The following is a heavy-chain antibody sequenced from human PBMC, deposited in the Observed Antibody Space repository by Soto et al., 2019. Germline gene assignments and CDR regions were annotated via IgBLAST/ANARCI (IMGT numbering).Heavy chain of an antibody. CDR1: GGSISSYY. V-gene: IGHV4-59*01. CDR3: ARDILDSSGYQYYFDY. D-gene: IGHD3-22*01. J-gene: IGHJ4*02. CDR2: IYYSGST. Sequence: LSLTCTVSGGSISSYYWSWIRQPPGKGLEWIGYIYYSGSTNYNPSLKSRVTISVDTSKNQFSLKLSSVTAADTAVYYCARDILDSSGYQYYFDYWGQGTLVTVSS.